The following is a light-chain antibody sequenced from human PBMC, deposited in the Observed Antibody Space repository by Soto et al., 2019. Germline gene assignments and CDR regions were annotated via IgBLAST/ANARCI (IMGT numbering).Light chain of an antibody. CDR1: RHLSSD. J-gene: IGKJ1*01. CDR2: AAS. CDR3: QQTYSVPWT. V-gene: IGKV1-39*01. Sequence: DIQMTQTPSSLSASVGDRVTITCRASRHLSSDINWYQQKPGQAPKFLIYAASSLHSGVPSRFSGSGSGTDFTLTISDLQPEDSATYYCQQTYSVPWTFGQGTKVEV.